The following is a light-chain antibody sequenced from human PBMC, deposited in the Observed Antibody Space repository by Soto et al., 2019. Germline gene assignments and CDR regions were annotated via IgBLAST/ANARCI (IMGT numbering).Light chain of an antibody. CDR3: RQALQTPYT. CDR1: QSLLHSNGYNS. V-gene: IGKV2-28*01. CDR2: LCS. J-gene: IGKJ2*01. Sequence: DIVITQSPLSLPVTPGEPASISCRSSQSLLHSNGYNSLDWYLQKPGQSPQLLIFLCSNRASGVPDKFRDRGSGTVFTLRISRVEAEDVGVYYCRQALQTPYTFGQGTKLEIK.